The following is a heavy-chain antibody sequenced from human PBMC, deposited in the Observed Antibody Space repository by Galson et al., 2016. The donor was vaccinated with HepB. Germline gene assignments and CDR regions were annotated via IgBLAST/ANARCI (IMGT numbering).Heavy chain of an antibody. J-gene: IGHJ4*02. Sequence: TLSLTCTVSGGSISTSNYYWSWIRQSPGKGLEWIGSLYYNGNTYYNSSLKSRVTISVGTSDTQFSLKMTSMTASDTAVYYCARLYPFDFWGQGALAIVSS. CDR1: GGSISTSNYY. D-gene: IGHD2-2*01. CDR2: LYYNGNT. CDR3: ARLYPFDF. V-gene: IGHV4-39*01.